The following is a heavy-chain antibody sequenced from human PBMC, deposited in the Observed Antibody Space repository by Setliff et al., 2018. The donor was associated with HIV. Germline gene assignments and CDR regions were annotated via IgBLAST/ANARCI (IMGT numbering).Heavy chain of an antibody. CDR3: ARALTTGDY. D-gene: IGHD4-4*01. J-gene: IGHJ4*02. V-gene: IGHV1-46*01. CDR1: GYTFTTYY. CDR2: INPNGGIT. Sequence: ASVKVSCKASGYTFTTYYIHWVRQAPGQGLEWMGIINPNGGITSYAQKFQGRVTMTRDTSISTAYMELSRLTSDDTAVYYCARALTTGDYWGQGTLVTVSS.